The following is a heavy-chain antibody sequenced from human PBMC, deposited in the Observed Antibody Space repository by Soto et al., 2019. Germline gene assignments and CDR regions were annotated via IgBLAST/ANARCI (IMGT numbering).Heavy chain of an antibody. CDR3: ARGRTAAAGGIYYYDSSGYYSVGY. CDR1: GGSFSGYY. CDR2: INHSGST. D-gene: IGHD3-22*01. Sequence: PSETLSLTCAVYGGSFSGYYWSWIRQPPGKGLEWIGEINHSGSTNYNPSLKSRVTISVDTSKDQFSLKLSSVTAADTAVYYCARGRTAAAGGIYYYDSSGYYSVGYWGQGTLVTVSS. V-gene: IGHV4-34*01. J-gene: IGHJ4*02.